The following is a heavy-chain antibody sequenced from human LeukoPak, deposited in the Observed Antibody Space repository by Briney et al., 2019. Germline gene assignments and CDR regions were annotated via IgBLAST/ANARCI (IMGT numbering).Heavy chain of an antibody. CDR1: GFTFSSYG. D-gene: IGHD3-3*01. V-gene: IGHV3-30*18. Sequence: PGGSLRLSCAASGFTFSSYGMHWVRQAPGEGLEWVAVISYDGSNKYYADSVKGRFTISRDNSKNTLYLQMSSLRAEDTAVYYCAKDNYDFWSGYPPAFFDYWGQGTLVTVSS. CDR3: AKDNYDFWSGYPPAFFDY. J-gene: IGHJ4*02. CDR2: ISYDGSNK.